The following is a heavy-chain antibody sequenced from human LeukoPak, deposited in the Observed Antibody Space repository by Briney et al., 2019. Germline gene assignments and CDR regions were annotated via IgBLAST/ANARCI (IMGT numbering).Heavy chain of an antibody. V-gene: IGHV3-30*02. D-gene: IGHD3-10*01. CDR3: ATPNYYGSGSYYFDY. CDR2: IRYDGSNK. Sequence: GGSLRLSCAASGFTFSSYGMHWVRQAPGKGLEWVAFIRYDGSNKYYADSVKGRFTISRDNSKNTLYLQMNSLRAEDTAVYYCATPNYYGSGSYYFDYWGQGTLVTVSS. J-gene: IGHJ4*02. CDR1: GFTFSSYG.